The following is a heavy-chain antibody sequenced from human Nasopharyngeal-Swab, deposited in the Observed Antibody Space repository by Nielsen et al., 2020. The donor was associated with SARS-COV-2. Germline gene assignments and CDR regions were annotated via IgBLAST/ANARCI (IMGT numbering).Heavy chain of an antibody. V-gene: IGHV3-21*01. J-gene: IGHJ4*02. Sequence: GESLKISCAAPGFTFSSYSMNWVRQAPGKGLEWVSSISSSSSYIYYADSVKGRFTISRDNAKNSLYLQMNSLRAEDTAVYYCARDRALRYFEGLDYWGQGTLVTVSS. CDR3: ARDRALRYFEGLDY. D-gene: IGHD3-9*01. CDR1: GFTFSSYS. CDR2: ISSSSSYI.